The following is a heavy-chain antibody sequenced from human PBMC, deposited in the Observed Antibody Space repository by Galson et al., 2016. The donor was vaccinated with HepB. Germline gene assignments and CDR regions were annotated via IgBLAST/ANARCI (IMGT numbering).Heavy chain of an antibody. D-gene: IGHD6-19*01. V-gene: IGHV3-21*01. CDR2: ISRGSSYT. J-gene: IGHJ3*02. Sequence: SLRLSCAVAGFSFRSHAMNWARQAPGKGLGWVSGISRGSSYTYYAGSVKGRFTISRDNARNSLYLQMNSLRVEDTAVYYCARMRYSSGWLDGFDIWGQGTMVTVSS. CDR1: GFSFRSHA. CDR3: ARMRYSSGWLDGFDI.